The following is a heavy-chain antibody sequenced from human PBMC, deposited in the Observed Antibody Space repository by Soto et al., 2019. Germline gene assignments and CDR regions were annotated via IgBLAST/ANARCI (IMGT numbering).Heavy chain of an antibody. CDR3: TTDGEVLRFLEWLP. Sequence: GGSLRLSCAASGGTFSNAWMSWVRQAPGKGLEWVGRIKSKTDGGTTDYAAPVKGRFTISRDDSKNTLYLQMNSLNTEDTAVYYCTTDGEVLRFLEWLPWGQGTLVTVSS. CDR1: GGTFSNAW. CDR2: IKSKTDGGTT. V-gene: IGHV3-15*01. D-gene: IGHD3-3*01. J-gene: IGHJ5*02.